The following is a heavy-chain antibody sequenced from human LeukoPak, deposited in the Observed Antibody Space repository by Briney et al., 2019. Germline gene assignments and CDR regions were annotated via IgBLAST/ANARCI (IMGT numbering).Heavy chain of an antibody. CDR3: ATEGRSTTPGY. CDR1: GFTFRDYV. J-gene: IGHJ4*02. V-gene: IGHV3-21*01. D-gene: IGHD6-13*01. Sequence: PGGSLMLSCVASGFTFRDYVMSWVRQAPGKGLEWVSSITSTSSSIYYADSVKGRFTISRDNAKNSLYLQMNSLTAEDTAVYYCATEGRSTTPGYWGQGTLVTVSS. CDR2: ITSTSSSI.